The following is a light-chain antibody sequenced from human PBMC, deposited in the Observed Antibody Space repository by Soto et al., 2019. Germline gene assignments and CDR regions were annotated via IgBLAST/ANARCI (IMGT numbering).Light chain of an antibody. V-gene: IGKV1-33*01. CDR1: QDINSY. CDR3: QQYHNLPLT. Sequence: DIQMTQSPSSLSASVGDRVTITCQATQDINSYLAWYQQKPGKAPKFLIFDASSLEAGVPSRFSGSGSGTDFTFTISSLQPEDIATYYCQQYHNLPLTFGGGTKVEVK. J-gene: IGKJ4*01. CDR2: DAS.